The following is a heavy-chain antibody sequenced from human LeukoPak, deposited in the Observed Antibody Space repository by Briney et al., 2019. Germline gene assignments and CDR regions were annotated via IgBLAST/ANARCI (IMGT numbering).Heavy chain of an antibody. CDR3: ARDEAAMVPFFDY. Sequence: SETLSLTCTVSGGSISSYYWSWIRQPPGKGLEWIGYIYYSGSTNYNPSLKSQVTISVDTSKNQFSLKLSSVTAADTAVYYCARDEAAMVPFFDYWGQGTLVTVSS. V-gene: IGHV4-59*01. CDR1: GGSISSYY. J-gene: IGHJ4*02. D-gene: IGHD3-10*01. CDR2: IYYSGST.